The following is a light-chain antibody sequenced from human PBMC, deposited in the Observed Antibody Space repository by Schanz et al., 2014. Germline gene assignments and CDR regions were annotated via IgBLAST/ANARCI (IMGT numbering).Light chain of an antibody. J-gene: IGLJ3*02. CDR1: NSNIGSNA. CDR3: QSYDNRLNGSL. V-gene: IGLV1-44*01. CDR2: HNN. Sequence: QSVLTQPPSASGTPGQRVTISCSGSNSNIGSNAVSWYQQLPGTAPKLLIEHNNQRPSGVPDRFSGSKSGTSASLATSGLQSEDEADYYCQSYDNRLNGSLFGGGTKLTVL.